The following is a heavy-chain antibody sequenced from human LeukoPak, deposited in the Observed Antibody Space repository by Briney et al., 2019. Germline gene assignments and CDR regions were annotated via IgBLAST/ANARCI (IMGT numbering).Heavy chain of an antibody. J-gene: IGHJ6*02. CDR3: ARSYYYDSSGRRPRSYYYGMDV. CDR2: INTNTGNP. Sequence: ASVKVSCKASGYTFTSYAMNWVRQAPGQGLEWMGWINTNTGNPTYAQGFTGRFVFSLDTPVSTAYLQISSLKAEDTAVYYCARSYYYDSSGRRPRSYYYGMDVWGQGTTVTVSS. CDR1: GYTFTSYA. D-gene: IGHD3-22*01. V-gene: IGHV7-4-1*02.